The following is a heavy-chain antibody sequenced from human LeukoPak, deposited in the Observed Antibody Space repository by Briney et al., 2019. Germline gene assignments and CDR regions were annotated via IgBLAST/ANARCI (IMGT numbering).Heavy chain of an antibody. CDR3: GRSYSSSWRDFDY. CDR2: ISSSGRTI. Sequence: GGSLRLSCAASGFTFSDYYMSWIRQGPGKGLEWVSHISSSGRTIYYADSVKGRFTISRDNAKNSVYLQMNSLRAEDTAMYYCGRSYSSSWRDFDYWGQGTLVTVSP. J-gene: IGHJ4*02. D-gene: IGHD6-13*01. CDR1: GFTFSDYY. V-gene: IGHV3-11*01.